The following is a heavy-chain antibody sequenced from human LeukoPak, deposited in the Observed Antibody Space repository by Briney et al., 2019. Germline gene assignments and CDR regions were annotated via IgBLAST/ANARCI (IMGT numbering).Heavy chain of an antibody. CDR2: IIPIFGTA. J-gene: IGHJ6*03. Sequence: GASVKVSCKASGGTFSSYAISWVRQAPGQGLEWMGGIIPIFGTANYAQKFQGRVTITADKSTSTAYMELSSLRSEDTAVYYCARDGGDGSSWYYYYYMDVWGKGTTVTVSS. V-gene: IGHV1-69*06. D-gene: IGHD6-13*01. CDR1: GGTFSSYA. CDR3: ARDGGDGSSWYYYYYMDV.